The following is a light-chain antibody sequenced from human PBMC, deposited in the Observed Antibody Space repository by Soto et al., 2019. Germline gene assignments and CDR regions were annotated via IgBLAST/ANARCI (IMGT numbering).Light chain of an antibody. V-gene: IGLV2-14*01. J-gene: IGLJ1*01. Sequence: QYGSGSGLAGRRITISCTGTSSDVGLYDYVSWYQQHPGKAPQLMIYAVSNRPSGVSNRFSASKSGNTASLFISGLQAEYEADYYCSSYTSDSYYVFGALTKVTVL. CDR2: AVS. CDR3: SSYTSDSYYV. CDR1: SSDVGLYDY.